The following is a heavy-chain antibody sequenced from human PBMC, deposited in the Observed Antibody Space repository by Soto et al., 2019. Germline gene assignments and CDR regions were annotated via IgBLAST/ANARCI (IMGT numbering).Heavy chain of an antibody. CDR3: ARLNGYCISTNCHGYYGMDV. CDR1: GGSVSSGSYS. V-gene: IGHV4-39*01. J-gene: IGHJ6*02. CDR2: IYSSENT. D-gene: IGHD2-2*03. Sequence: PSETRCLTCTVSGGSVSSGSYSWGWIRQSPGKGLEWIGTIYSSENTYYSRSLLSRVTISVDTSKNEFSLRLSSVTAADTAVYYCARLNGYCISTNCHGYYGMDVWGQGTTVT.